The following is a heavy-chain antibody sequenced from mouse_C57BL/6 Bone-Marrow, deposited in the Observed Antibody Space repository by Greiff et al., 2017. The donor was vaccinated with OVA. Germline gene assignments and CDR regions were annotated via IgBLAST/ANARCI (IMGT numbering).Heavy chain of an antibody. D-gene: IGHD2-1*01. CDR3: ARNYGNPYYFDY. J-gene: IGHJ2*01. V-gene: IGHV1-52*01. CDR2: IDPSDSET. Sequence: QVQLQQPGAELVRPGSSVKLSCKASGYTFTSYWMHWVKQRPIQGLEWIGNIDPSDSETHYNQKFKDKATLTVDKSSSTAYMQLSSLTSEDSAVYYCARNYGNPYYFDYRGQGTTLTVSS. CDR1: GYTFTSYW.